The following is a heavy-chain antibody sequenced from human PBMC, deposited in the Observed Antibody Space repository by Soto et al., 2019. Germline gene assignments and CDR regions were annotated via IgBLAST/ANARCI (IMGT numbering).Heavy chain of an antibody. Sequence: SETLSLTCSFSGDSSSTSTYSWSWIRQPPGKSLEWVGFIYHSGVTSYNPSLKSRVSISLDMSNSQCTLNLRSVTAADTAVYYCAGMPYTSGLRFDPWGPGTLVTVYS. D-gene: IGHD6-19*01. CDR3: AGMPYTSGLRFDP. J-gene: IGHJ5*02. CDR2: IYHSGVT. V-gene: IGHV4-30-2*01. CDR1: GDSSSTSTYS.